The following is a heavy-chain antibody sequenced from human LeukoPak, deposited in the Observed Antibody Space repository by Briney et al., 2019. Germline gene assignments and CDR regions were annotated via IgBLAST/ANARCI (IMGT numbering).Heavy chain of an antibody. D-gene: IGHD4-23*01. CDR3: ATSATNYGGLFDS. J-gene: IGHJ4*02. CDR2: INPTGTST. CDR1: RDTFNNYY. V-gene: IGHV1-46*02. Sequence: GASVKVSCKASRDTFNNYYVNWVRQAPGQGLEWMGIINPTGTSTNHAQGFQDRLTMTRDTSTTTVYMELSSLRSEDTAVYYCATSATNYGGLFDSWGQGTLVTVSS.